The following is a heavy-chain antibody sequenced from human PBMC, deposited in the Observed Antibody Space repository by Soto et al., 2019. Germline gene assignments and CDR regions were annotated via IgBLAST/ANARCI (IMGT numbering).Heavy chain of an antibody. D-gene: IGHD2-15*01. CDR3: ACPYCSSRTRAGLNF. Sequence: ASVKVSCKASGYTFTSYDINWVRQATGQGLEWMGWINPNSGGTNYAQKFQGWVTMTRDTSISTAYMELSRLRSDDTAVYYCACPYCSSRTRAGLNFWGQGSLVTVSS. CDR1: GYTFTSYD. J-gene: IGHJ4*02. V-gene: IGHV1-2*04. CDR2: INPNSGGT.